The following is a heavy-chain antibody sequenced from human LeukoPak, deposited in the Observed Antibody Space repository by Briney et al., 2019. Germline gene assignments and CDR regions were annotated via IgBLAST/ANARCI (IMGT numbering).Heavy chain of an antibody. CDR3: AKGGVYGDYYFDY. V-gene: IGHV3-23*01. Sequence: PGGSLRLSCAASGFPFSTYAMSWVRQAPGKGLEWVSVISGSGGDTYYADSVKGRFTISGDNSKNTVYPQMNSLRAEDTALYYCAKGGVYGDYYFDYWGQGTLVTVSS. CDR1: GFPFSTYA. CDR2: ISGSGGDT. J-gene: IGHJ4*02. D-gene: IGHD4-17*01.